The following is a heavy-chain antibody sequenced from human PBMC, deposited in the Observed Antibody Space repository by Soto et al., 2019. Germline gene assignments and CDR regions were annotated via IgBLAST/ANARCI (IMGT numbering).Heavy chain of an antibody. D-gene: IGHD3-16*01. CDR3: ARHQRDDASRKIDS. V-gene: IGHV5-51*01. CDR2: INPADSDI. Sequence: LXGSLKVFRHCSGYRFTSNCGGLVRQMPGKGLEWMGIINPADSDIKYSPSFQGQVTISADKSIGTAYLQWSSLKASDTAMYYCARHQRDDASRKIDSWGQGTLVTVSS. J-gene: IGHJ4*02. CDR1: GYRFTSNC.